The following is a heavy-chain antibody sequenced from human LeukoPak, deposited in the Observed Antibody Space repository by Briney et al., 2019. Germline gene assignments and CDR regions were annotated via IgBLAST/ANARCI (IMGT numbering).Heavy chain of an antibody. Sequence: PSQTLSLTCTVSGGSISSGSYYWSWIRQPAGKGLEWIGRIYTSGSTNYSPSLKSRVTISVDTSKNQFSLKLSSVTAADTAVYYCARVLGATIGYWGQGTLVTVSS. J-gene: IGHJ4*02. CDR2: IYTSGST. CDR3: ARVLGATIGY. CDR1: GGSISSGSYY. D-gene: IGHD1-26*01. V-gene: IGHV4-61*02.